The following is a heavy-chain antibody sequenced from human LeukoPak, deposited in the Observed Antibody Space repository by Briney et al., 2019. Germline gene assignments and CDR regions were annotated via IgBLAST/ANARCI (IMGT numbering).Heavy chain of an antibody. CDR3: ARGAYYYDSSGYYYGTIHFDY. CDR2: IKQDGSEK. J-gene: IGHJ4*02. CDR1: GFTFSSYW. Sequence: GGSLRLSCAASGFTFSSYWMSWVRQAPGKGLEWVANIKQDGSEKYHVDSVKGRFTISRDNAKNSLYLQMNSLRAEDTAVYYCARGAYYYDSSGYYYGTIHFDYWGQGTLVTVSS. V-gene: IGHV3-7*03. D-gene: IGHD3-22*01.